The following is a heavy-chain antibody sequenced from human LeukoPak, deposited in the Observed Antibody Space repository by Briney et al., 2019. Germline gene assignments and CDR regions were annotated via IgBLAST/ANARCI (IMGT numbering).Heavy chain of an antibody. Sequence: ASVKVSCKASGYTFTSYYMHWVRQAPGQGLEWMGIINPSGGSTSYAQKFQGRVTMTRDTSTSTVYMELSSLRSEDTAVYYCARASGVLRYSDWTRPAEYFQHWGQGTLVTVSS. V-gene: IGHV1-46*01. CDR1: GYTFTSYY. D-gene: IGHD3-9*01. J-gene: IGHJ1*01. CDR2: INPSGGST. CDR3: ARASGVLRYSDWTRPAEYFQH.